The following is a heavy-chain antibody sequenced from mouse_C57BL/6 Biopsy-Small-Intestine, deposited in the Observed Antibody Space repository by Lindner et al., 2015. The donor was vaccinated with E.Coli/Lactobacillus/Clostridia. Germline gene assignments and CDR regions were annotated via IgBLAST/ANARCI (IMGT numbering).Heavy chain of an antibody. Sequence: VQLQESGAELARPGVSVKMTCKASGYTFNSYTMHWVKQRPGQGLEWIGFINPSSGFTKYNQKFKDKATLTADKSSSTANMQLGSLTSEDSAVYFCAREGNYYGNFHYYAMDYWGQGTSVTVSS. V-gene: IGHV1-4*01. D-gene: IGHD2-1*01. CDR3: AREGNYYGNFHYYAMDY. J-gene: IGHJ4*01. CDR2: INPSSGFT. CDR1: GYTFNSYT.